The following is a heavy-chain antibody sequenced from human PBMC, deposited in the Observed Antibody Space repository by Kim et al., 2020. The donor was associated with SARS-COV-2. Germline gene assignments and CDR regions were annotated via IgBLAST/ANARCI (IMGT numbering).Heavy chain of an antibody. D-gene: IGHD3-16*01. CDR2: IYSGGST. Sequence: SLTCTVSSGSISSSSYYWAWIRQAPGKGLEWIGSIYSGGSTYYNLSLKSRITISVDTSQNQFFLRLASVTAADTAVYYCARPNGNNYVSFFDYWGQGTLVTVSS. CDR3: ARPNGNNYVSFFDY. J-gene: IGHJ4*02. V-gene: IGHV4-39*01. CDR1: SGSISSSSYY.